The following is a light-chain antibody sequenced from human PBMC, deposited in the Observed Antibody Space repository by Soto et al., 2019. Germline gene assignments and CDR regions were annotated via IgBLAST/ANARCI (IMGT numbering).Light chain of an antibody. CDR1: SCNIGADYD. CDR2: DNG. Sequence: QSVLTQPPSVSGAPGQRITISCAGSSCNIGADYDVPWYQQFPGTAPKLLIYDNGNRPSGVPDRFSGSKSGTAASLAITGLEAEAEADYYYQSYYNGLSTRVFGGGTKVTVL. V-gene: IGLV1-40*01. J-gene: IGLJ2*01. CDR3: QSYYNGLSTRV.